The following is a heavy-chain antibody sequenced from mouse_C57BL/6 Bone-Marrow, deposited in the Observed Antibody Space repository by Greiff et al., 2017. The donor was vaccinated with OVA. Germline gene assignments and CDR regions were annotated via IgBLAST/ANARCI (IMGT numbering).Heavy chain of an antibody. J-gene: IGHJ4*01. CDR3: ARPFITTVVATDYAMDY. CDR1: GYTFTSYG. D-gene: IGHD1-1*01. Sequence: QVQLKESGAELARPGASVKLSCKASGYTFTSYGISWVKQRTGQGLEWIGEIYPRSGNTYYNEKFKGKATLTADKSSSTAYMELRSLTSEDSAVYFCARPFITTVVATDYAMDYWGQGTSVTVSS. V-gene: IGHV1-81*01. CDR2: IYPRSGNT.